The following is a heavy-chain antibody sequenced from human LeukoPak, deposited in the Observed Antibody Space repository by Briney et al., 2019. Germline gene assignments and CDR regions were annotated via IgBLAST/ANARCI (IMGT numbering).Heavy chain of an antibody. Sequence: GASVKVSCTASGYTFTNYAVNWLRQAPGQRLEWMGWINAGNGDTKFSQNYQARVTITRDAYASTAYMELSSLTSEDTAVYFCARGLWSAHRREYYFDSWGQGTLVTVSS. CDR3: ARGLWSAHRREYYFDS. D-gene: IGHD3-3*01. CDR1: GYTFTNYA. J-gene: IGHJ4*02. V-gene: IGHV1-3*01. CDR2: INAGNGDT.